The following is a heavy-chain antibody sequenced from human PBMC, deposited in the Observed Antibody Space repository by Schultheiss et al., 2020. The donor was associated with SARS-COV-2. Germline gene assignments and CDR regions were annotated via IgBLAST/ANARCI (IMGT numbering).Heavy chain of an antibody. V-gene: IGHV3-33*08. CDR1: GFTFSSYG. D-gene: IGHD4-17*01. J-gene: IGHJ6*02. Sequence: GGSLRLSCAASGFTFSSYGMHWVRQAPGKGLEWVAVIWYDGSNKYYADSVKGRFTISRDNSKNTLYLQMNSLRAEDTAVYYCARVPGGDYGPYYYNMDVWGQGTTVTVSS. CDR3: ARVPGGDYGPYYYNMDV. CDR2: IWYDGSNK.